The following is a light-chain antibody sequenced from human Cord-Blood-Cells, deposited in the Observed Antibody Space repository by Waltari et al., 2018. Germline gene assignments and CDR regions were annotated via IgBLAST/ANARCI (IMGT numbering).Light chain of an antibody. CDR3: QTWGTGIPHWV. J-gene: IGLJ3*02. V-gene: IGLV4-69*01. Sequence: QLVLTQSPSASASLGASVKLTCTLSSGHSSYAIAWHMHQPEKGPRYLMKLNSDGSHSKGDGIPDRFSGSSSGAERYLTISSLQSEDEADYYCQTWGTGIPHWVFGGGTKLTVL. CDR1: SGHSSYA. CDR2: LNSDGSH.